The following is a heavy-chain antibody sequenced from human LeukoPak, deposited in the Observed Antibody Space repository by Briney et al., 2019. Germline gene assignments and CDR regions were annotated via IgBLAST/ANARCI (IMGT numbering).Heavy chain of an antibody. J-gene: IGHJ4*02. Sequence: GGSLRLSCAASGFTFSSYAMSWVRQAPGKGLEWVSAISGSGGSTYYADSVKGRFTISRDNSKNTLYLQMNSLRAEDTAVYYCAKVPSRHIVVVPAARTGGYWGQGTLVTVSS. D-gene: IGHD2-2*01. CDR3: AKVPSRHIVVVPAARTGGY. V-gene: IGHV3-23*01. CDR1: GFTFSSYA. CDR2: ISGSGGST.